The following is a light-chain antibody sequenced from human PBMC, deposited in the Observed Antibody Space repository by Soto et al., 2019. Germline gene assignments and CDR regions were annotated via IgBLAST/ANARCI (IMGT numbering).Light chain of an antibody. V-gene: IGKV3-11*01. J-gene: IGKJ1*01. CDR3: QQYNSYSWT. CDR1: QYINTR. Sequence: EIVLTQSPATLSSFPGDRVTLSCRASQYINTRLAWYQHRPGQSPRLLIYQTSLRAAGIPARFSASGSGTDFTLTISDVQPEDFAVYYCQQYNSYSWTFGQGTKVDIK. CDR2: QTS.